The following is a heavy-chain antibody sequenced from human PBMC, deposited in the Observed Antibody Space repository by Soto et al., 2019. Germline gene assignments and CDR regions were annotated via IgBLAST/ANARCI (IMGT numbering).Heavy chain of an antibody. CDR3: APIAAAVNGAFDI. Sequence: GGSLRLSCAASGFTFSSYGMHWVRQAPGKGLEWVAVISYDGSNKYYADSVKGRFTISRDNSKNTLYLQMNSLRAEDTAVYYCAPIAAAVNGAFDIWGQGTMVTVSS. CDR1: GFTFSSYG. J-gene: IGHJ3*02. CDR2: ISYDGSNK. V-gene: IGHV3-30*03. D-gene: IGHD6-13*01.